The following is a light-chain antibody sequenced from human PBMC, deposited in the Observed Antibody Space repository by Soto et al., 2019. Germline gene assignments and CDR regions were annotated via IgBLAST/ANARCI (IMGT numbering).Light chain of an antibody. Sequence: QSVLTQPASVSDSPGQSITISCTGTSSDIGGNDYVSWYRQYPGEAPKLIIYDVANRPSGVSNRFSGSKSGNTASLIISGLQAEDEADYYCVSFTTRRSYVFGTGTKVTVL. J-gene: IGLJ1*01. V-gene: IGLV2-14*03. CDR3: VSFTTRRSYV. CDR2: DVA. CDR1: SSDIGGNDY.